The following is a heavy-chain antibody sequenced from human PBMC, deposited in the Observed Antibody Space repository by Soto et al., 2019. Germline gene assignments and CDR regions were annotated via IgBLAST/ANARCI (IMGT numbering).Heavy chain of an antibody. Sequence: PGGSLRLSCAASGFTFSSYSMNWVRQAPGKGLEWVSSISSSSSYIYYADSVKGRFTISRDNAKNSLYLQMNSLRAEDTAVYYCARVKEWAIRGVISYYYYGMDVWGQGTTVTVSS. D-gene: IGHD3-10*01. V-gene: IGHV3-21*01. CDR3: ARVKEWAIRGVISYYYYGMDV. J-gene: IGHJ6*02. CDR2: ISSSSSYI. CDR1: GFTFSSYS.